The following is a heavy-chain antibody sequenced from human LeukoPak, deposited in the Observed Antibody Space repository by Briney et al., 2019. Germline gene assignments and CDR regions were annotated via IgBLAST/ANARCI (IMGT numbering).Heavy chain of an antibody. CDR1: GYSISSGYY. CDR3: ARWGATIRASDAFDI. Sequence: SETLSLTCTVSGYSISSGYYWGWIRQPPGKGLEWIGSIYHSGSTYYNPSLKSRVTIPVDTSKNQFSLKLSSVTAADTAVYYCARWGATIRASDAFDIWGQGTMVTASS. D-gene: IGHD5-12*01. CDR2: IYHSGST. J-gene: IGHJ3*02. V-gene: IGHV4-38-2*02.